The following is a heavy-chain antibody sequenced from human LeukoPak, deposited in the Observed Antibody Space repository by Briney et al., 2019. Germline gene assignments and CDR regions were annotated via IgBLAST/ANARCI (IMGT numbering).Heavy chain of an antibody. D-gene: IGHD1-26*01. V-gene: IGHV3-23*01. CDR1: GFTFSTYT. CDR3: AKVEGATPYDAFDI. J-gene: IGHJ3*02. Sequence: GGSLRLSCVASGFTFSTYTMAWVRQAPGGGLEWVSGISGDGDSTYYADSVKGRFAISRDNSKNTLYLQMNSLRAEDTAVYYCAKVEGATPYDAFDIWGQGTMVTVSS. CDR2: ISGDGDST.